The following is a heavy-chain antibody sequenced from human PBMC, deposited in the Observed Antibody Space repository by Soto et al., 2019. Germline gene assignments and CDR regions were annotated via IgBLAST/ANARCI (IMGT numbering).Heavy chain of an antibody. J-gene: IGHJ4*02. D-gene: IGHD6-19*01. CDR2: ISNDAGRT. CDR3: ARPPLYSSGGYFDT. Sequence: GGSLRLSCAASGFPFSDHGMTWVRQAPGKGLEWVSSISNDAGRTFYADSVKGRFTVSRDRSTNTLYLQMTSLRAEDTAVYFCARPPLYSSGGYFDTWGQGTLVTVSS. CDR1: GFPFSDHG. V-gene: IGHV3-23*01.